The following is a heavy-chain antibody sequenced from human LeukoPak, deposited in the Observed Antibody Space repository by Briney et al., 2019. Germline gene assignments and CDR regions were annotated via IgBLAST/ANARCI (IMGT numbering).Heavy chain of an antibody. V-gene: IGHV4-31*03. D-gene: IGHD2-2*01. CDR2: IYYSGST. J-gene: IGHJ4*02. CDR1: GGSISSGGYY. CDR3: ARAPDVVVPAAITGYYFDY. Sequence: PSQTLSLTCTVSGGSISSGGYYWSWIRQHPGKGLEWIGYIYYSGSTYYNPSLKSRVTISVDTSKNQFSLKLSSVTAADTAVYYCARAPDVVVPAAITGYYFDYWAREPWSPSPQ.